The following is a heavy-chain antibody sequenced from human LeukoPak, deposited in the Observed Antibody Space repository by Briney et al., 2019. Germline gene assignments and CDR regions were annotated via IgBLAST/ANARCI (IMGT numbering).Heavy chain of an antibody. CDR2: IYYSGST. V-gene: IGHV4-59*01. J-gene: IGHJ3*02. CDR1: GGSISSYY. CDR3: ARDQRGGDAFDI. D-gene: IGHD4-23*01. Sequence: PSETLSLTCTVSGGSISSYYWSWIRQPPGKGLEWIGYIYYSGSTNYNPSLKSRVTISVDTSKNQFSLKLSSVTAADTAVYYCARDQRGGDAFDIWGQRTMVTVSS.